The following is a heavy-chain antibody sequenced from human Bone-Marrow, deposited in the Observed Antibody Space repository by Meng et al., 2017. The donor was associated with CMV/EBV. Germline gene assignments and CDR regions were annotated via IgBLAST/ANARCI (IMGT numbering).Heavy chain of an antibody. CDR1: GGSFSGYY. J-gene: IGHJ4*02. CDR3: ARVPPYNSDY. Sequence: SETLSLTCAVHGGSFSGYYWSWIRQPPGKGMEWIGEINHSGSTNYNPSLKSRVTISVDTSKNQFSLKLSSVTAADTAVYYCARVPPYNSDYWGQGTLVTVSS. CDR2: INHSGST. D-gene: IGHD5-18*01. V-gene: IGHV4-34*01.